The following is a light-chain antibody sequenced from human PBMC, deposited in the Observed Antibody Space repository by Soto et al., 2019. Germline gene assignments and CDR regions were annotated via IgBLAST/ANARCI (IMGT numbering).Light chain of an antibody. J-gene: IGKJ1*01. V-gene: IGKV1-5*03. CDR3: QQYNSYPWT. CDR1: QSISSW. CDR2: TAS. Sequence: DIQMTQSPSTLSASVGDRVTITCRASQSISSWLAWYQQKPGTAPKLLIYTASTLESGVPSRFSGSGSGTEFTLTISSLQPDDSATYYCQQYNSYPWTFGQGTKVE.